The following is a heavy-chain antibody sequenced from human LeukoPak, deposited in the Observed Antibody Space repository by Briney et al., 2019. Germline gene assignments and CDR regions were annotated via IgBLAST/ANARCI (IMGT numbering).Heavy chain of an antibody. V-gene: IGHV4-59*01. J-gene: IGHJ4*02. CDR1: GGSISSNY. CDR3: ARSPLVSQIDY. Sequence: SETLCLTCTVSGGSISSNYWSWIRQPPGKGLEWIGYIYCSGSTNYNPSLKSRVTISVDTSKNQFSLKLSSVTAADTAVYYCARSPLVSQIDYWGQGTLDTVSS. CDR2: IYCSGST. D-gene: IGHD3-22*01.